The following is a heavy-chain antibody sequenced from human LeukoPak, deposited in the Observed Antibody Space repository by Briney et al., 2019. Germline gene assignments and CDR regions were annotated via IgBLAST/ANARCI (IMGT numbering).Heavy chain of an antibody. D-gene: IGHD3-22*01. CDR1: GGTFSSYA. CDR2: IIPILGIA. V-gene: IGHV1-69*04. J-gene: IGHJ4*02. Sequence: SVKVSCKASGGTFSSYAIGWVRQAPGQGLEWMGRIIPILGIANYAQKFQGRVTITADKSTSTAYMELSSLRSEDTAVYYCARVGYYDSSGYLDYWGQGTLVTVSS. CDR3: ARVGYYDSSGYLDY.